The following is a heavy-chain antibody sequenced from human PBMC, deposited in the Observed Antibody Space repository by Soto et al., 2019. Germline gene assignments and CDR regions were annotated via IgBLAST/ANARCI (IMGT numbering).Heavy chain of an antibody. V-gene: IGHV1-46*01. D-gene: IGHD3-22*01. J-gene: IGHJ3*02. CDR3: ARERLGSSGYYSDPFDI. CDR2: INPSGGST. Sequence: QVQLVQSGAEVKKPGASVKVSCKASGYTFTSYYMHWVRQAPGQGLEWMGIINPSGGSTSYAQKFQGRVTMTRDTSTSTVYMELSSLRSEDTAVYYCARERLGSSGYYSDPFDIWGQGTMVTVSS. CDR1: GYTFTSYY.